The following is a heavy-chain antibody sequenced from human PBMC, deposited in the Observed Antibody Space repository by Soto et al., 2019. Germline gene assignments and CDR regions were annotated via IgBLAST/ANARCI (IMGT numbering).Heavy chain of an antibody. V-gene: IGHV4-31*03. J-gene: IGHJ4*02. CDR3: AGIYSGSPGGTLQY. D-gene: IGHD1-26*01. CDR1: GGSISSGGYY. CDR2: IYYSGST. Sequence: QVQLQESGPGLVKPSQTLSLTCTVSGGSISSGGYYWSWIRQHPGKGLEWIGYIYYSGSTYYNPSLKSRVTISVDTSKNQFSLKLSSVTAANTAVYYCAGIYSGSPGGTLQYWGQGTLVTVSS.